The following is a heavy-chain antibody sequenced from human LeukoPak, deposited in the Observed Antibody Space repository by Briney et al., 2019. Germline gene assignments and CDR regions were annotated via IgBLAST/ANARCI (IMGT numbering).Heavy chain of an antibody. D-gene: IGHD2-8*01. CDR1: ELTLNTYA. J-gene: IGHJ3*02. Sequence: GGSLRLSCAASELTLNTYAMHWVRQAPGKGLEWVAIVWSGGSRNTYADSVKGRFTISRDNSKNTLYLQVNSLRVGDTAIYYCAKESNGLDIWGRGTMVIVTS. CDR3: AKESNGLDI. V-gene: IGHV3-30*02. CDR2: VWSGGSRN.